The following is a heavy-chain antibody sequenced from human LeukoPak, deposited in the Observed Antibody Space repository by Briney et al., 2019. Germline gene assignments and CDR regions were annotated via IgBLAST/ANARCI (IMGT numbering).Heavy chain of an antibody. Sequence: SSETLSLTCTVSGGSISSSSYYWGWIRQPPGKGLEWIGSIYYSGGTYYNPSLKSRVTISVDTSKNQFSLKLSSVTAADTAVYYCARVPGDYWGQGTLVTVSS. CDR1: GGSISSSSYY. D-gene: IGHD1-14*01. J-gene: IGHJ4*02. CDR2: IYYSGGT. CDR3: ARVPGDY. V-gene: IGHV4-39*01.